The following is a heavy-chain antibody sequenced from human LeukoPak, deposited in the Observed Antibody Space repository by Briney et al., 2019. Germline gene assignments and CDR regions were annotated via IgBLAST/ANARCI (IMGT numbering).Heavy chain of an antibody. CDR2: IYYSGST. CDR1: GGSISSCDYY. Sequence: SQTLSLTCTVSGGSISSCDYYWSWIRQPPGKGLEWIGYIYYSGSTYYNPSLKSRVTISVDTSKNQFSLKLSSVTAADTAVYYCATYLWFGPPYYFDYWGQGTLVTVSS. J-gene: IGHJ4*02. V-gene: IGHV4-30-4*01. CDR3: ATYLWFGPPYYFDY. D-gene: IGHD3-10*01.